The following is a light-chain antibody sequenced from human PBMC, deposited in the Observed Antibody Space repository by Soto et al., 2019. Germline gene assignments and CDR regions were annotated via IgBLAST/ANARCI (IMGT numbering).Light chain of an antibody. CDR2: DAS. V-gene: IGKV3-20*01. J-gene: IGKJ4*01. Sequence: EIVLTQSPATLSLSPGERATLSCRASQSVSSYLAWYQQKPGQAPRLLIYDASSRATGIPDRFSGSGSGTDFTLTISRLEPEDFAVYYCKQYDSSTLTFGGGTKVDIX. CDR1: QSVSSY. CDR3: KQYDSSTLT.